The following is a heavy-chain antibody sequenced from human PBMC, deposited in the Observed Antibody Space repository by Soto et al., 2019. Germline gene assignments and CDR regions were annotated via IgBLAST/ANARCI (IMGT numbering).Heavy chain of an antibody. CDR2: IWYDGRYK. D-gene: IGHD6-13*01. CDR3: AKGIAAAGKDSYYCGMDV. V-gene: IGHV3-33*06. J-gene: IGHJ6*02. Sequence: PGGSLRLSCAASGFTFSNHAMHWVRQAPGKGLEWMALIWYDGRYKYYADAVKGRFTISRDNSKNTLYLQMNSLRAEDTAVYYCAKGIAAAGKDSYYCGMDVWGQGTTVTVSS. CDR1: GFTFSNHA.